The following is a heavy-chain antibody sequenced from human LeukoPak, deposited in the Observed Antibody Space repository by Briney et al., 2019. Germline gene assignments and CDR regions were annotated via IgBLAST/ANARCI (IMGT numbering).Heavy chain of an antibody. Sequence: PSETLSLTCTVSGGSISSYYWSWIRQPPGKGLEWIGYIYYSGSTNYNPSLKSRVTISVDTSKNQFSLKLSSVTAADTAVYYCAGLLGYCSGGSCYTYYFDYCGQGTLVTVSS. CDR3: AGLLGYCSGGSCYTYYFDY. CDR1: GGSISSYY. V-gene: IGHV4-59*08. D-gene: IGHD2-15*01. CDR2: IYYSGST. J-gene: IGHJ4*02.